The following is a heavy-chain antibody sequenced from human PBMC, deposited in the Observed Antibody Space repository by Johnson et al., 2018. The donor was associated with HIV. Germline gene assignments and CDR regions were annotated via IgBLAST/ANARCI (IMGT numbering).Heavy chain of an antibody. D-gene: IGHD3-16*01. CDR2: ISSGGSSI. V-gene: IGHV3-11*04. CDR1: GISFSDYY. CDR3: ALTRGGAFDI. Sequence: QMQLVESGGGLVKPGGSLRLSCAASGISFSDYYMSWIRQAPGKGLEWVSYISSGGSSIYYADSVRGRFTISRDNAKNSLYLQMNSLRAEDTALYYCALTRGGAFDIWGQGTMVTVSS. J-gene: IGHJ3*02.